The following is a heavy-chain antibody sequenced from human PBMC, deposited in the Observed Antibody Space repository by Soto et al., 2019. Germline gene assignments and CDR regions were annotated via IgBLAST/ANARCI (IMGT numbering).Heavy chain of an antibody. Sequence: SETLSLTCTVPGGSISSSSYYWGWIRQPPGKGLEWIGSIYYSGSTYYNPSLKSRVTISVDTSKNQFSLKLSSVTAADTAVYYCAKGAAAATGWFDPWGQGTLVTVSS. CDR2: IYYSGST. J-gene: IGHJ5*02. V-gene: IGHV4-39*01. CDR3: AKGAAAATGWFDP. CDR1: GGSISSSSYY. D-gene: IGHD6-13*01.